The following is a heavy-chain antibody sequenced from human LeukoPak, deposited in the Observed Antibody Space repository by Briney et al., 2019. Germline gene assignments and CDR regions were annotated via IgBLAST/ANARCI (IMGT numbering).Heavy chain of an antibody. Sequence: SETLSLTCTVSGGSISSYYWGWIRQPPGKGLEWIGSIYYSGTTYYNPSFKSRVTISVDTSKNQFSLRLNSVTAADTAVYYCARRPMITVTVDCWGQGTLVTVSS. CDR3: ARRPMITVTVDC. J-gene: IGHJ4*02. CDR1: GGSISSYY. CDR2: IYYSGTT. V-gene: IGHV4-39*01. D-gene: IGHD4-17*01.